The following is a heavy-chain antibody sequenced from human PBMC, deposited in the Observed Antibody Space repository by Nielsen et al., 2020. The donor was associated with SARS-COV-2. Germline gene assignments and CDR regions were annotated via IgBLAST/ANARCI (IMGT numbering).Heavy chain of an antibody. CDR1: GFTLTELS. Sequence: ASVKVSCKVSGFTLTELSMHWVRQAPGKGFEWMGGFDPEDGETIYAQKFQGRVTMTEDTSTDTAYMELSSLRSEDTAVYYCARDTSEYCTNGVCPGGYGMDVWGQGTTVTVSS. V-gene: IGHV1-24*01. J-gene: IGHJ6*02. D-gene: IGHD2-8*01. CDR3: ARDTSEYCTNGVCPGGYGMDV. CDR2: FDPEDGET.